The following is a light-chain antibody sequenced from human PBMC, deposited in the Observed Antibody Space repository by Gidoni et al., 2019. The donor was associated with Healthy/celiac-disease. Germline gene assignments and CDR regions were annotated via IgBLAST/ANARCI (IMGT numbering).Light chain of an antibody. CDR2: GAS. J-gene: IGKJ1*01. V-gene: IGKV1-33*01. Sequence: DIQMTQSPSSLSASVGDRVTITCQASQDISNYLNWYQQKPGKAPKLLIYGASNLETGVPSRFSGSGSGTDFTFTISSLQAEDIATYYCQQYDNTPWTFGQGTKVEIK. CDR1: QDISNY. CDR3: QQYDNTPWT.